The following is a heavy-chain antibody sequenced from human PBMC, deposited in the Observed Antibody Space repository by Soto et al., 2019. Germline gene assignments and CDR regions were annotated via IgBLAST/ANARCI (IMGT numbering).Heavy chain of an antibody. CDR3: ARINGGSPDF. D-gene: IGHD2-15*01. CDR2: IYISGTT. CDR1: GGSMNAHF. Sequence: SETLSLTCTVSGGSMNAHFWSWIRQSAGKGLEWIGHIYISGTTMYNHSLKSRVTMSVDPPKNQLSLKLTSVTAADTAVYYCARINGGSPDFWGQGTLVTVS. J-gene: IGHJ4*02. V-gene: IGHV4-4*07.